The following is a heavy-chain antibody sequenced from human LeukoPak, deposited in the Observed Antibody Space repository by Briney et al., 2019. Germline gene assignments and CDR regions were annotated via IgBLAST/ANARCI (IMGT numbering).Heavy chain of an antibody. V-gene: IGHV1-69*13. D-gene: IGHD3-3*01. CDR3: ARDHAFYDFWSGYYIGYYYGMDV. CDR2: IIPIFGTA. CDR1: GGTFSSYA. Sequence: SVKVSCKASGGTFSSYAVSWVRQAPGQGLEWMGGIIPIFGTANYAQKFQGRVTITADESTSTAYMELSSLRSEDTAVYYCARDHAFYDFWSGYYIGYYYGMDVWGQGTTVTVSS. J-gene: IGHJ6*02.